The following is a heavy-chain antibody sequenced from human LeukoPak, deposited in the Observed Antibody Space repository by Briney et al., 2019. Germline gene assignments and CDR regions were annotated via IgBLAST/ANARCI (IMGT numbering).Heavy chain of an antibody. CDR1: GFTFSSYS. CDR2: ISSSSSTI. Sequence: PGGSLRLSCAASGFTFSSYSMSWVRQAPGKGLEWVSYISSSSSTIYYADSVKGRFTISRDNAKNSLYLQMNSLRAEDTAVYYCAVSIAVAGQDWDYWGQGTLVTVSS. J-gene: IGHJ4*02. D-gene: IGHD6-19*01. CDR3: AVSIAVAGQDWDY. V-gene: IGHV3-48*01.